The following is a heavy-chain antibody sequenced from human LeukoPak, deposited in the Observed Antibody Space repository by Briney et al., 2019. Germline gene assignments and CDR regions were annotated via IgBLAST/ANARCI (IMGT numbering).Heavy chain of an antibody. CDR1: GFTFSNAW. J-gene: IGHJ4*02. CDR3: TTDDPINKS. V-gene: IGHV3-15*01. Sequence: GGSLRLSCAASGFTFSNAWMSWVRQAPGKGLEWVGRIKSKGNGGTTDFAAPVKGRFTISRDDSKNTLFLQMNSLKTEDTAMYYCTTDDPINKSWGQGTLVTVSS. CDR2: IKSKGNGGTT.